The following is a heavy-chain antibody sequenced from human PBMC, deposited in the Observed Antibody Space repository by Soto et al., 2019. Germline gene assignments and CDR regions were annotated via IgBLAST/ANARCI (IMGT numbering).Heavy chain of an antibody. V-gene: IGHV3-33*01. D-gene: IGHD3-16*01. CDR2: IWYDGSNK. CDR1: GFTFSSYG. J-gene: IGHJ6*03. CDR3: ASQPVMNYYMDV. Sequence: QVQLVESGGGVVQPGRSLRLSCAASGFTFSSYGMHWVRQAPGKGLEWVAVIWYDGSNKYYADSVKGRFTISRDNSKNTLYLQMNSLRAEDTAVYYCASQPVMNYYMDVWGKGTTVTVSS.